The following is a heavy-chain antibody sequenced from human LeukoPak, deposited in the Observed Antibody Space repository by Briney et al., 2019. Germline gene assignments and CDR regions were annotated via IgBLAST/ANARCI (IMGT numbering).Heavy chain of an antibody. CDR2: INHSGST. V-gene: IGHV4-34*01. Sequence: PSETLSLTCTVSGGSISSYYWSWIRQPPGKGLEWIGEINHSGSTNYNPSLKSRVTISVDTSKNQFSLKLSSVTAADTAVYYCARGAVGATVRGAWFDPWGQGTLVTVSS. CDR3: ARGAVGATVRGAWFDP. J-gene: IGHJ5*02. D-gene: IGHD1-26*01. CDR1: GGSISSYY.